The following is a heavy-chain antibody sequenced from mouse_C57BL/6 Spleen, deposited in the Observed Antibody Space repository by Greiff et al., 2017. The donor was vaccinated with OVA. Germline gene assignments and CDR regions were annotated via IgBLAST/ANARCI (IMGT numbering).Heavy chain of an antibody. CDR1: GFTFSSYG. V-gene: IGHV5-6*01. CDR2: ISSGGSYT. J-gene: IGHJ2*01. D-gene: IGHD2-1*01. CDR3: ARQGDYGNYEGYYLDY. Sequence: EVMLVESGGDLVKPGGSLKLSCAASGFTFSSYGMSWVRQTPDKRLEWVATISSGGSYTYYPDSVKGRFTISRDTAKNTLYLQMSSLNSEDTAMYYCARQGDYGNYEGYYLDYWGQGTTLTVSS.